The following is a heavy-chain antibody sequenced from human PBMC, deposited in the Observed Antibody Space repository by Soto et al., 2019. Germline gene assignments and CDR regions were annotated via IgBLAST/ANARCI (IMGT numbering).Heavy chain of an antibody. CDR2: ITFSGNTV. Sequence: DWPGGSLRLSCAASGFTFSDSYMSWIRQAPGKGLEWISYITFSGNTVYYADSLKGRFTISRDNAKNSLYLQMNRLRAEDTAVYYCARVSWREKYGMDVWGQGTTVTVSS. V-gene: IGHV3-11*01. CDR1: GFTFSDSY. CDR3: ARVSWREKYGMDV. J-gene: IGHJ6*02.